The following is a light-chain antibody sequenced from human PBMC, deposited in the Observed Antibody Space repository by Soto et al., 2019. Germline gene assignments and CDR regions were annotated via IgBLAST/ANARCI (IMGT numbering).Light chain of an antibody. CDR3: LQDYNYAWT. J-gene: IGKJ1*01. V-gene: IGKV1-6*01. CDR1: QDIGNK. Sequence: ASQMTPSPSSLSASVGDRVTITCRASQDIGNKVGWFQQKPGQAPELLIYAAYNLQSGVPSRFSGNRSGTDFTLTISSLQPEDFATYYCLQDYNYAWTFGQGTKVDIK. CDR2: AAY.